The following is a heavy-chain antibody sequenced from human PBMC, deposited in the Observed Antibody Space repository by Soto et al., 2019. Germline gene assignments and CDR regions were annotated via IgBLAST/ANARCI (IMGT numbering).Heavy chain of an antibody. J-gene: IGHJ4*02. V-gene: IGHV4-34*01. Sequence: QVQLQQWGAGLLKPSETLSLTCAVYGGSFSGYYWSWIRQPPVKGLEWIGEINHSGSTNYNPSLKSRVTISVDTSKNQFSLKLSSVTAADTAVYYCARGVPRIGYYYGSGSSRFDYWGQGTLVTVSS. CDR3: ARGVPRIGYYYGSGSSRFDY. CDR1: GGSFSGYY. CDR2: INHSGST. D-gene: IGHD3-10*01.